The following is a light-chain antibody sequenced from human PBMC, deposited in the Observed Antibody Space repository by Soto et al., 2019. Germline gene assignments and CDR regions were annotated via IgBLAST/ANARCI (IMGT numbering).Light chain of an antibody. CDR1: QSLVYSDGNTY. V-gene: IGKV2-24*01. CDR3: VQFSHFPRT. CDR2: QVS. J-gene: IGKJ1*01. Sequence: VMTQTPLSSPVNLGQPASISCRSSQSLVYSDGNTYLSGLQQRPGQPPRLLIYQVSHRFSGVPARLSGSWAGTDVTLRISRVEHEDVGVYFCVQFSHFPRTFGQGTKLEIK.